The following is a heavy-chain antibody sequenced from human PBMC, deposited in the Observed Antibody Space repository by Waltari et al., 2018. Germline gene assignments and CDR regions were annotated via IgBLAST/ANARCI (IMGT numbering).Heavy chain of an antibody. D-gene: IGHD2-2*01. CDR1: GYSISSGYW. J-gene: IGHJ1*01. V-gene: IGHV4-28*05. CDR3: ATIPRGTWYAFHM. Sequence: QVQLQESGPGMVKPSDTLSLTCAVSGYSISSGYWWAWIRQPPGKGLEWIGHIHYEFGIHYSPSLKNRVIISMDTSRNHVSLQLTSVTAVDTALYYCATIPRGTWYAFHMWGQGTLVTVSS. CDR2: IHYEFGI.